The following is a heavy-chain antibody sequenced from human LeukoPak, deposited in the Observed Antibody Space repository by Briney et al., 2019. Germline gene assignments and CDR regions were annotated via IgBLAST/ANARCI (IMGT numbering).Heavy chain of an antibody. J-gene: IGHJ4*02. Sequence: ASVNVSCKVSVYVHWLRQAPGQGLAWTGIINPSGRSTHSSQQFLGTVTLTRDHSTHTVYMEQSSLISGHTAVYYRARAGRSGYYGSKGVYFDSWGQGTLVTVSS. CDR1: VYV. CDR3: ARAGRSGYYGSKGVYFDS. V-gene: IGHV1-46*01. D-gene: IGHD5-12*01. CDR2: INPSGRST.